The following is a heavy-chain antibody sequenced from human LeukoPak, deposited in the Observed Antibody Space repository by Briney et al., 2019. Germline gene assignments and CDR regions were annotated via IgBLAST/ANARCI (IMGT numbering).Heavy chain of an antibody. J-gene: IGHJ4*02. Sequence: SETLSLTXAVSGYSISSGYYWGWIRQPPGKGLEWIGSIYHSGSTYYNPSLKSRDTISVDTSKNQFSLKLSSVTAADTAVYYCARAGGQQLVDYWGQGTLVTVSS. D-gene: IGHD6-13*01. CDR3: ARAGGQQLVDY. CDR1: GYSISSGYY. V-gene: IGHV4-38-2*01. CDR2: IYHSGST.